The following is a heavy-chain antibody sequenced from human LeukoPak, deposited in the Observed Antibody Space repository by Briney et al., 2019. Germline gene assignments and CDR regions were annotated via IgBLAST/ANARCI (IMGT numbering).Heavy chain of an antibody. CDR2: IWYDGSNK. J-gene: IGHJ1*01. V-gene: IGHV3-33*01. Sequence: GRSLRLSCAPFAFTFSSYGMDCVRHDPGKGLEWVAVIWYDGSNKYYAASVKGRFTISRDNSKNTLYLQMNSLRAEDTAVYYCARDHRFDYGGNAGYFKHWGQGTLVTVSS. CDR3: ARDHRFDYGGNAGYFKH. CDR1: AFTFSSYG. D-gene: IGHD4-23*01.